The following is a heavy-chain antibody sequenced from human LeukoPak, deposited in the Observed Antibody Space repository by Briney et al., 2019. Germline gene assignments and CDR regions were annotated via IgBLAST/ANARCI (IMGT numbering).Heavy chain of an antibody. V-gene: IGHV3-33*05. CDR1: GLTSGLTFSFYG. J-gene: IGHJ4*02. D-gene: IGHD3-22*01. CDR2: ATSDGSSK. CDR3: ATGVGYYYGH. Sequence: GGSLRPSCVASGLTSGLTFSFYGMHWVRQAPGKGLEWVAVATSDGSSKYYVDSVKGRFTISRDDSKSALYVQMNSLRVEDTAVYYCATGVGYYYGHWGQGTLVSVSS.